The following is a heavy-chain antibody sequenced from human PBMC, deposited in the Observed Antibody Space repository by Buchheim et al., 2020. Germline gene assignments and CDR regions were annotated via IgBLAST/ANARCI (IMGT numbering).Heavy chain of an antibody. Sequence: QVQLVESGGGVVQPGRSLRLSCAASGFTFSRYGMHWVRQAPGKGLEWVAVIGYDGSNKNYADSVKGRFTISRDNSKNKVYLQMNSLRAEDTAVYYCARGYCSSTSCYSYYYYYGMDVWRQGTT. CDR3: ARGYCSSTSCYSYYYYYGMDV. D-gene: IGHD2-2*01. CDR2: IGYDGSNK. J-gene: IGHJ6*02. V-gene: IGHV3-33*01. CDR1: GFTFSRYG.